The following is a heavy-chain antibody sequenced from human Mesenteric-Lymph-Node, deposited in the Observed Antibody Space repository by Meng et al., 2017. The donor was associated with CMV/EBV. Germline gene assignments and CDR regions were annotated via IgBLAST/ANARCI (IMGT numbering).Heavy chain of an antibody. Sequence: SETLSLTCTVSGGSISSGDYYWSWIRQPPGKGLEWIGYIYYSGSTYYNPSLKSRVTISVDTSQNQFSLKLSSVTAADTAVYYCARDRRVYDFWSGYHGMDVWGQGTTVTVSS. CDR2: IYYSGST. J-gene: IGHJ6*02. CDR3: ARDRRVYDFWSGYHGMDV. V-gene: IGHV4-30-4*08. D-gene: IGHD3-3*01. CDR1: GGSISSGDYY.